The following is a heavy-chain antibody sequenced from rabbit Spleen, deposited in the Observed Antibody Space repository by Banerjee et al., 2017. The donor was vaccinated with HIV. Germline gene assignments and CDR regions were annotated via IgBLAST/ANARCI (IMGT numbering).Heavy chain of an antibody. CDR1: GFSFSSRDY. J-gene: IGHJ4*01. CDR2: IDTGSGGNT. D-gene: IGHD4-2*01. V-gene: IGHV1S45*01. Sequence: QEQLVESGGGLVQPEGSLTLTCTASGFSFSSRDYMCWVRQAPGKGLEWIGCIDTGSGGNTYYATWAKGRFTISETSSTTMTLQLNSLTAADTSTYFCARTYVGNIGYGLLGILNLWGQGPLVTVS. CDR3: ARTYVGNIGYGLLGILNL.